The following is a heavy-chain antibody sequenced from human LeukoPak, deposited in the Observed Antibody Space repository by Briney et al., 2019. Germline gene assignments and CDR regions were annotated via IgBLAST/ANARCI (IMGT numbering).Heavy chain of an antibody. J-gene: IGHJ3*02. D-gene: IGHD4-17*01. CDR2: INSDGSST. V-gene: IGHV3-74*01. Sequence: PGGSLRLSCAASGFTFSSYWMHWVRQAPGKGLVWVSRINSDGSSTSYADSVKGRFTISRDNAKNTLYLQMNSLRAEDTAVYYCAREYRGDYDQGAFDIWGQGTMVTVSS. CDR3: AREYRGDYDQGAFDI. CDR1: GFTFSSYW.